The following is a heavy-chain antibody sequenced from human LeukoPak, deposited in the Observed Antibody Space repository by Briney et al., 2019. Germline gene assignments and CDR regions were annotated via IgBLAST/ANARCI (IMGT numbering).Heavy chain of an antibody. D-gene: IGHD6-13*01. V-gene: IGHV4-4*07. J-gene: IGHJ6*03. CDR2: IYTSGST. CDR1: GGSISSYY. CDR3: ARVGRSRQYSSSWRWDYYYYMDV. Sequence: SETLSLTCTVSGGSISSYYWSWIRQPAGKGLEWIGRIYTSGSTNYNPSLKSRVTMSVDTSKNQFSLKLSSVTAADTAVYYCARVGRSRQYSSSWRWDYYYYMDVWGKGTTVTVSS.